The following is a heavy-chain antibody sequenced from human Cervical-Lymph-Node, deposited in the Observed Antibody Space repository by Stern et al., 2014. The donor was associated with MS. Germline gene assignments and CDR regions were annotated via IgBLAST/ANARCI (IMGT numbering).Heavy chain of an antibody. D-gene: IGHD5-18*01. V-gene: IGHV3-30*04. CDR1: GFTLNTFA. Sequence: QVQLVQSGGGVVQPGKSLRLSCAVSGFTLNTFAMHWVRLAPGKGLEWVAVISSDGLNRYYADSLKGRFTISRDTSENTLVQLMDSLRPEDSALYYCMRSRGYNYGKRLDLWGQGTLVTVSS. CDR2: ISSDGLNR. J-gene: IGHJ4*02. CDR3: MRSRGYNYGKRLDL.